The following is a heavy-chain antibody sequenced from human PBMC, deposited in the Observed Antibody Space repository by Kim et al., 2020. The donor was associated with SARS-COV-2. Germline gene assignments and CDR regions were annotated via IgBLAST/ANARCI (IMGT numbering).Heavy chain of an antibody. J-gene: IGHJ4*02. V-gene: IGHV2-5*01. CDR2: IYWNDDK. CDR1: GFSLSTSGVG. Sequence: SGPTLVNPTQTLALTCTFSGFSLSTSGVGVGWIRQPPGKAPEWLAVIYWNDDKLYRTSLKNRITITKDTSKNRVVLTMTNMDPVDTATYYCAHRRRYSYPSGTYVFEYWGQGFLVAVSS. CDR3: AHRRRYSYPSGTYVFEY. D-gene: IGHD3-10*01.